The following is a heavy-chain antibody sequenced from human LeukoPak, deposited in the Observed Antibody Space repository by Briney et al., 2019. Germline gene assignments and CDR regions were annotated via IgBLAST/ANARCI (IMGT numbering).Heavy chain of an antibody. CDR3: ARDTYCSSTSCHYYYYYMDV. V-gene: IGHV4-59*08. Sequence: SETLSLTCTGSGGSISSYDWSWIRQPPGQGLEWIGNIYYSGSTNYNPSLKSRVTISVDTSKNQFSLKLSSVTAADTAVYYCARDTYCSSTSCHYYYYYMDVWGKGTTVTVSS. J-gene: IGHJ6*03. CDR1: GGSISSYD. D-gene: IGHD2-2*01. CDR2: IYYSGST.